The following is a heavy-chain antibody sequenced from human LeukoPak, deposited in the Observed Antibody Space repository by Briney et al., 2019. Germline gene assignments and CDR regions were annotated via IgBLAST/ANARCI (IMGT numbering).Heavy chain of an antibody. CDR3: ASLSYPYGDYDWYFDL. Sequence: SETLSLTCTVSGGSISSSSYYWGWIRQPPGKGLEWIGSIYYSGSTYYNPSLKSRVTISVDTSKNQFSLKLSSVTAADTAVYYCASLSYPYGDYDWYFDLWGRGTLVTVSS. CDR2: IYYSGST. CDR1: GGSISSSSYY. V-gene: IGHV4-39*07. J-gene: IGHJ2*01. D-gene: IGHD4-17*01.